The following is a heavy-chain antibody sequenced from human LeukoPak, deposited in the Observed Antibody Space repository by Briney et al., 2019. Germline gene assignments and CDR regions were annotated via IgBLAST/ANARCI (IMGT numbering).Heavy chain of an antibody. CDR1: AGSFIGYF. V-gene: IGHV4-34*01. D-gene: IGHD6-6*01. Sequence: SQSLSLARAVYAGSFIGYFCSWVRHPPGKGLEWIGEVNHSGSTIYNPSLESRVTISVYTSKNHFSLKLTSVTAADRAIYYCTRGHKRIRIAGRPRSFWFDPWGQGTLVTVSS. CDR2: VNHSGST. CDR3: TRGHKRIRIAGRPRSFWFDP. J-gene: IGHJ5*02.